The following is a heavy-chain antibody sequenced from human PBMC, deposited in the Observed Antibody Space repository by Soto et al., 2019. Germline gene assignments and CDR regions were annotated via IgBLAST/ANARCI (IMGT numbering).Heavy chain of an antibody. CDR3: ASVPIWCGSSSCYTEGFDS. V-gene: IGHV3-23*01. CDR1: GFVFSDYA. CDR2: ISAGGSDT. J-gene: IGHJ4*02. D-gene: IGHD2-2*01. Sequence: LRVSCVASGFVFSDYAMSWVRQAPGKGLEWVSAISAGGSDTYYADSVKGRFTVSRVNSESTLYLQMNTLRAEDTAIYYCASVPIWCGSSSCYTEGFDSWGQGTLVTVSS.